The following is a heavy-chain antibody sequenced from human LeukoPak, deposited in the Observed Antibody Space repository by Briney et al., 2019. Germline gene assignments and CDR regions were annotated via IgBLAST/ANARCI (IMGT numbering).Heavy chain of an antibody. Sequence: KPSETLSLTCTVSGGSISSSSYYWGWIRQPPGKGLEWIGSIYYSGSTYYNPSLKSRVTISVDTSKNQFSLKLSSVTAADTAVYYCARDHYYDSSGYTFRHWGQGTLVTVSS. V-gene: IGHV4-39*07. CDR2: IYYSGST. J-gene: IGHJ1*01. CDR3: ARDHYYDSSGYTFRH. CDR1: GGSISSSSYY. D-gene: IGHD3-22*01.